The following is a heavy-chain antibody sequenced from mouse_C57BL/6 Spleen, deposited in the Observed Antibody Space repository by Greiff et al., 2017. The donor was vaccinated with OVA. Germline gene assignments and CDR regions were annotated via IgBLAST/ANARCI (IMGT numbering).Heavy chain of an antibody. Sequence: QVQLQQPGAELVKPGASVKMSCKASGYTFTSYWITWVKQRPGQGLEWIGDIYPGSGSTNYNEKFKSKATLTVDTSSSTAYMQLSSLTSEDSAVYYCARFSYGSSYAAMDYWGQGTSVTVSS. V-gene: IGHV1-55*01. D-gene: IGHD1-1*01. CDR2: IYPGSGST. CDR3: ARFSYGSSYAAMDY. CDR1: GYTFTSYW. J-gene: IGHJ4*01.